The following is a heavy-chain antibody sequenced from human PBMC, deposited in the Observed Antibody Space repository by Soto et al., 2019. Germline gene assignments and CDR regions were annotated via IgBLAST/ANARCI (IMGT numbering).Heavy chain of an antibody. Sequence: QVQLVQSGAEVKKPGSSVKVSCKASGGTFSSYAISWVRQAPGQGLEWMGGIIPIFGTANYAQKFQGRVTITADESTSTAYMELSSLRSEDTAVYYCASTVDYGDYLNYWYFDLWGRGTLVTVSS. D-gene: IGHD4-17*01. CDR2: IIPIFGTA. V-gene: IGHV1-69*01. J-gene: IGHJ2*01. CDR1: GGTFSSYA. CDR3: ASTVDYGDYLNYWYFDL.